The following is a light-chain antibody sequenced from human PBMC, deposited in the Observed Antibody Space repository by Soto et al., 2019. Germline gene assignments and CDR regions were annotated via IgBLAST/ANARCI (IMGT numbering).Light chain of an antibody. CDR2: GAS. V-gene: IGKV3-15*01. J-gene: IGKJ1*01. CDR1: QSIRRN. CDR3: QQYNNWPPWT. Sequence: EIVMTQSPATLSVSPGERATLSCRASQSIRRNLAWYQQKPGQAPRLLIYGASTRATGIPDRFSGSGSGTEFTLTISSLQSEDSAVYYCQQYNNWPPWTFGQGTKVDIK.